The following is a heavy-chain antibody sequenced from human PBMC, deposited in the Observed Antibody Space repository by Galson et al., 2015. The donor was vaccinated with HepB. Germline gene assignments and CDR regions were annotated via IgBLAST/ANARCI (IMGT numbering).Heavy chain of an antibody. Sequence: SVKVSCKASGYTFSSYVISWVRQAPGQGLEWMGWISAYNGNTKYAQKVQGRVTMTTDTSTSTAYMELRSLRSDDTAVYYCARGLYHYDSSGYYDRIGFDYWGQGTLVTVSS. CDR2: ISAYNGNT. J-gene: IGHJ4*02. CDR1: GYTFSSYV. CDR3: ARGLYHYDSSGYYDRIGFDY. D-gene: IGHD3-22*01. V-gene: IGHV1-18*04.